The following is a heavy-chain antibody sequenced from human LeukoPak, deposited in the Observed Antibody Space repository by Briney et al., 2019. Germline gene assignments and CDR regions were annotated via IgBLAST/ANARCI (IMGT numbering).Heavy chain of an antibody. CDR1: GGSISKSY. V-gene: IGHV4-59*01. D-gene: IGHD2-8*02. J-gene: IGHJ4*02. CDR3: ARGRTYWDYFDY. CDR2: IYSSGST. Sequence: PSETLSLTCTVSGGSISKSYWNWIWRRPQKGLGWIGYIYSSGSTNYTPSLKSRVTISLDTSRTQSSLELTSATAADAAVYYCARGRTYWDYFDYWGQGTVVTVSS.